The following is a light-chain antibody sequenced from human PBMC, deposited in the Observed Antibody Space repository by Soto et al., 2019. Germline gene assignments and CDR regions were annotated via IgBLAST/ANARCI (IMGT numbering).Light chain of an antibody. CDR3: QQRSNWPPIT. V-gene: IGKV3-15*01. CDR1: QSAGTY. Sequence: EIVLTQSPATLTVSPGERVTLSCRASQSAGTYLAWYQQKPGQAPRLLIHGAFTRATGIPARFSGSGSGTEFTLTISSLQSEDFAVYYCQQRSNWPPITFGQGTRLEIK. J-gene: IGKJ5*01. CDR2: GAF.